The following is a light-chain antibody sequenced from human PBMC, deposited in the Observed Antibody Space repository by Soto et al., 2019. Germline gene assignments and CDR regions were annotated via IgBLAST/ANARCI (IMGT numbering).Light chain of an antibody. CDR3: QQYGNSLT. V-gene: IGKV3-20*01. Sequence: EIVLTQSPGTLSFFPGERATLSCRASQSVRSNYVAWYQQKPGQAPRLLIYGASNRATGIPDRFSGGGSGTDFTLTISRLGPEDFAVYYCQQYGNSLTFGGGTKVDIK. CDR1: QSVRSNY. J-gene: IGKJ4*01. CDR2: GAS.